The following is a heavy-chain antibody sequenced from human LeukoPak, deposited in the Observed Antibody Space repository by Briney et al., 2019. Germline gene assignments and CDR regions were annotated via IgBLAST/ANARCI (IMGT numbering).Heavy chain of an antibody. CDR3: TTVDFDGAPSNY. Sequence: SGGSLRLSCTASGFTFSNAWMTWVRQAPGKGLEWVGRIKSKVAGGTTDYAAPMKGRFSISRDDSKNTVYLQMNSLQIEDTGMYYCTTVDFDGAPSNYWGQGTLVTVSS. CDR1: GFTFSNAW. D-gene: IGHD2-8*01. J-gene: IGHJ4*02. CDR2: IKSKVAGGTT. V-gene: IGHV3-15*01.